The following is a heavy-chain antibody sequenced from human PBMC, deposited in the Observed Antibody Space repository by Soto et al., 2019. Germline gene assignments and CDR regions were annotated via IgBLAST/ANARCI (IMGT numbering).Heavy chain of an antibody. CDR3: AKEGYSSSSYGMDV. J-gene: IGHJ6*02. V-gene: IGHV3-30*18. Sequence: LRLSCAASGFTFSSYGMHWVRQAPGKGLEWVAVISYDGSNKYYADSVKGRFTISRDNSKNTLYLQMNSLRAEDTAVYYCAKEGYSSSSYGMDVWGQGTTVTVSS. CDR1: GFTFSSYG. D-gene: IGHD6-6*01. CDR2: ISYDGSNK.